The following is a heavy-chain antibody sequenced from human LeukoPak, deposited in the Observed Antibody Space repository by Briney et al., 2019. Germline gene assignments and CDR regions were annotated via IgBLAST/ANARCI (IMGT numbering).Heavy chain of an antibody. CDR3: ARLHYYDSSGYSGDAFDI. D-gene: IGHD3-22*01. CDR1: GFTVSSNY. Sequence: GGSLRLSCAASGFTVSSNYMSWVRQAPGKGLEWVSVIYSGGSTYYADSVKGRFTISRDNPKNTLYLQMNSLRAEDTAVYYCARLHYYDSSGYSGDAFDIWGQGTMVTVSS. J-gene: IGHJ3*02. CDR2: IYSGGST. V-gene: IGHV3-66*01.